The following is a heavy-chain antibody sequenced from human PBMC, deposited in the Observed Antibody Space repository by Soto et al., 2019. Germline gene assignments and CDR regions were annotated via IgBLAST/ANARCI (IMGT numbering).Heavy chain of an antibody. J-gene: IGHJ4*02. Sequence: ASVKVSCKASGYTFTSYGISWVRQAPGQGLEWIGWISAYNGNTNYAQKLQGRVTLTTDTSTSTAYMELRSLRSDDTAVYYCARVSTVTYSSSWADPNFDYWGQGTLVTVSS. CDR1: GYTFTSYG. CDR2: ISAYNGNT. CDR3: ARVSTVTYSSSWADPNFDY. D-gene: IGHD6-13*01. V-gene: IGHV1-18*01.